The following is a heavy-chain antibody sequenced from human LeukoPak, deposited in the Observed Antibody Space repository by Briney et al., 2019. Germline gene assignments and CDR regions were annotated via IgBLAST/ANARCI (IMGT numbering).Heavy chain of an antibody. V-gene: IGHV4-34*01. Sequence: SETLSLTCAVYSGSLSGYYWSWIRQPPGKGLEWIGEINRSGSTNYNPSLKSRVTISVDTSMNYFFLRLSSVTAADTAVYYCARGRVAATSVTSNWGQGTLITVSS. CDR3: ARGRVAATSVTSN. CDR1: SGSLSGYY. CDR2: INRSGST. D-gene: IGHD2-15*01. J-gene: IGHJ4*02.